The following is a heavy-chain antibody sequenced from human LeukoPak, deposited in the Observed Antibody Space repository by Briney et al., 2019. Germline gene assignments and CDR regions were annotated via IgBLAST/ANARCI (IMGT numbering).Heavy chain of an antibody. J-gene: IGHJ4*02. Sequence: GGSLRLSCAASGFTFSDYYMSWIRQAPGKGLEWVSYISSSSSYTNYADSVKGRFTISRDNAKNSLYLQMNSLRAEDTAVYYCAGGYSYGYFDYWGQGTLVSVCS. CDR3: AGGYSYGYFDY. V-gene: IGHV3-11*05. D-gene: IGHD5-18*01. CDR1: GFTFSDYY. CDR2: ISSSSSYT.